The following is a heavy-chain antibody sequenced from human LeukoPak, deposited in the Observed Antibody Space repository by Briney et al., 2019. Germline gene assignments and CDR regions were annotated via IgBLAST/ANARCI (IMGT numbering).Heavy chain of an antibody. D-gene: IGHD2-21*01. V-gene: IGHV3-7*01. CDR2: IEPDGSGK. Sequence: GGSLRLSCAASGFIYSSFWMSWVRQAPGKGLEWLANIEPDGSGKNYVDSVRGRFTISRDNAKNSLYLQMNSVRVEDSAVYYCARSLWPEDYWGQGTLVTVSS. CDR1: GFIYSSFW. J-gene: IGHJ4*02. CDR3: ARSLWPEDY.